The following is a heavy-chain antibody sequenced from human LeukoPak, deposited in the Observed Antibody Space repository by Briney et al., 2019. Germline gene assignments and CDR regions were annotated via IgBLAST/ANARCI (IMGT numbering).Heavy chain of an antibody. D-gene: IGHD6-13*01. CDR2: IYYSGST. Sequence: PSETLSLTCTVSGGSISSSSYYWGWIRQPPGQGLEWIGSIYYSGSTYYNPSLKSRVTISVDTSKNQFSLKLSSVTAADTAVYYCATTYSSSWSPLDYWGQGTLVTVSS. J-gene: IGHJ4*02. CDR3: ATTYSSSWSPLDY. CDR1: GGSISSSSYY. V-gene: IGHV4-39*01.